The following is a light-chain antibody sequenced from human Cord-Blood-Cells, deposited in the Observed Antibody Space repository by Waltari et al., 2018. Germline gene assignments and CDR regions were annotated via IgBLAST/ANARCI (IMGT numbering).Light chain of an antibody. CDR2: DVS. J-gene: IGLJ1*01. CDR3: CSYAGSYTYV. Sequence: QSALTQPRSVSGSPGQSVTISCTGPSSDVGGYNYVSWYQQHPGQAPKLMIYDVSKRPSGVPDRFSGSKSGNTASLTISGLQAEDEADYYCCSYAGSYTYVFGTGTKVTVL. V-gene: IGLV2-11*01. CDR1: SSDVGGYNY.